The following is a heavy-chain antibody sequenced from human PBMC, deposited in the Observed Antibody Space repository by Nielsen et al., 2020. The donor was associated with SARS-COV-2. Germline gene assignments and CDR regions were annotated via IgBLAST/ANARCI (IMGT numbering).Heavy chain of an antibody. CDR3: ARHRRNYDFWSGYPNWFDP. V-gene: IGHV4-39*01. J-gene: IGHJ5*02. Sequence: RQAPGKGLEWIGSIYYSGSTYYNPSLKSRVTISVDTSKNQFSLKLSSVTAADTAVYYCARHRRNYDFWSGYPNWFDPWGQGTLVTVSS. CDR2: IYYSGST. D-gene: IGHD3-3*01.